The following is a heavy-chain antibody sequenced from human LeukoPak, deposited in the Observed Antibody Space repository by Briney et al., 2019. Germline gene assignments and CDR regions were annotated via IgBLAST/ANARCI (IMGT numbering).Heavy chain of an antibody. D-gene: IGHD3-9*01. J-gene: IGHJ4*02. CDR1: GFAFNTYA. CDR2: IWHDGSHK. V-gene: IGHV3-33*01. CDR3: ARDHPYYDILTGYYIGYFDY. Sequence: GRSLRLSCAASGFAFNTYAMHWVRQAPGQGLEWVALIWHDGSHKFYSNSVRGQFTISRDNSKNTVSLQMNNLRPEDTAVYYCARDHPYYDILTGYYIGYFDYWGQGTLVTVSS.